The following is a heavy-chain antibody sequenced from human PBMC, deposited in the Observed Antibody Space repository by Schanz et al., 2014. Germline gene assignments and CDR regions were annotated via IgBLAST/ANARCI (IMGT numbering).Heavy chain of an antibody. CDR3: ARDGDFEY. CDR2: IWYDGSNK. Sequence: VEAGGGGVQPGRSPRLSRAASGFTFRSYCMHWVRQAPGKGLEWVAIIWYDGSNKYYADSVKGRFTISRDNSKNTLFLQMSSLRAEDTAVYYCARDGDFEYWGQGTLVTVSS. V-gene: IGHV3-33*08. CDR1: GFTFRSYC. J-gene: IGHJ4*02.